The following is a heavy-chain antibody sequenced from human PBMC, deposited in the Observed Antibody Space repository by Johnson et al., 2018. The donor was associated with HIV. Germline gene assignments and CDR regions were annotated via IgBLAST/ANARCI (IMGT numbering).Heavy chain of an antibody. CDR2: ISYDGSNK. CDR1: GFTFSSYG. J-gene: IGHJ3*02. Sequence: QVQLVESGGGLVKPGGSLRLSCAASGFTFSSYGMHWVRQAPGKGLEWVAVISYDGSNKYYADSVKGRFTISRDNAKNSLYLQMNTLRAEDTAVYYCARDAVISSGWYNVDAFDIWGQGTMVTVSS. D-gene: IGHD6-19*01. V-gene: IGHV3-30*03. CDR3: ARDAVISSGWYNVDAFDI.